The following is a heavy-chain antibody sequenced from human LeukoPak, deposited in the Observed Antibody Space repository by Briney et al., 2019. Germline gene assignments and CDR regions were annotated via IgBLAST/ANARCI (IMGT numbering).Heavy chain of an antibody. V-gene: IGHV3-48*03. CDR2: INSGGTTI. CDR1: GFTFSSYE. CDR3: ARVTVVGATLDY. D-gene: IGHD1-26*01. J-gene: IGHJ4*02. Sequence: GGSLRLSCAASGFTFSSYEMHWVRQAPGKGLEWVSYINSGGTTIYYAGSVKGRFTISRDNAKNSLYRQMNSLRAEDTAVYYCARVTVVGATLDYWGQGTLVTVSS.